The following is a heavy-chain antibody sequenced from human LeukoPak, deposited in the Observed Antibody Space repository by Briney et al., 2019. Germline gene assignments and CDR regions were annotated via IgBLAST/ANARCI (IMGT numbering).Heavy chain of an antibody. Sequence: GGSLRLSCAASGFSFSTYYVNWVRQAPGKGLEWVSCISSGSTYIFYADSVRGRFAISRDNAKNSLYLQMNSLRADDTAVYYCVRENHGSFDYWGQGTLVTVSS. V-gene: IGHV3-21*01. CDR3: VRENHGSFDY. CDR1: GFSFSTYY. CDR2: ISSGSTYI. J-gene: IGHJ4*02. D-gene: IGHD1-14*01.